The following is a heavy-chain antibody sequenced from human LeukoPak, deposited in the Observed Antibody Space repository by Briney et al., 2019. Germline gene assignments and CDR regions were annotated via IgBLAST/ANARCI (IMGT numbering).Heavy chain of an antibody. V-gene: IGHV4-4*07. CDR2: IYTSGST. CDR1: GGSISTYY. D-gene: IGHD3-10*01. CDR3: ARAFYYGSGPYYYYMDV. J-gene: IGHJ6*03. Sequence: SETLSLTCTVSGGSISTYYWSWIRQPAGKGLEWIGRIYTSGSTNYNPSLKSRVTMSVDMSKNQFSLRLSSVTAADTAVYFCARAFYYGSGPYYYYMDVWGKGTTVTISS.